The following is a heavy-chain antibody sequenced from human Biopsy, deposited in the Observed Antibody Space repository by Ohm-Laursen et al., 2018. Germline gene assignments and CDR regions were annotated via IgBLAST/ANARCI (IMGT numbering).Heavy chain of an antibody. CDR1: GFTFGHYA. CDR3: ARGLSSGWYGYFDV. D-gene: IGHD6-19*01. V-gene: IGHV3-33*01. J-gene: IGHJ2*01. CDR2: IWYDGTNE. Sequence: SLRLSCSASGFTFGHYAMHWVRQAPGKGLEWISLIWYDGTNEDYADSVKGRFTISRDNTKNTLYLQINTLTLEDTAFYYCARGLSSGWYGYFDVWGRGTLVTVSS.